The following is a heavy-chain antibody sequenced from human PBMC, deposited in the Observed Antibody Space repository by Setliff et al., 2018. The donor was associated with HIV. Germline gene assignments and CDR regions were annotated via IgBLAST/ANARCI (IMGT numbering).Heavy chain of an antibody. CDR3: TRQDNWNAIDS. V-gene: IGHV3-73*01. J-gene: IGHJ4*02. D-gene: IGHD1-1*01. CDR2: IRSKADSYAT. Sequence: PGGSLRLSCAASGFTFSGSAMHWVRQASGKGLEWVARIRSKADSYATAYAASVKGRFTISRDDSKNTAYLQLNSLKTEDTAVYYCTRQDNWNAIDSWGQGTLVTVSS. CDR1: GFTFSGSA.